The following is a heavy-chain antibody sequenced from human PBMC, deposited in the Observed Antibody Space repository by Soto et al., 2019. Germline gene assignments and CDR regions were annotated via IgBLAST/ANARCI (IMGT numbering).Heavy chain of an antibody. V-gene: IGHV1-8*01. Sequence: GASVKVSCKASGYTFTSYDINWVRQATGQGLEWMGWMNPNSGNTGYAQKFQGRVTMTRNTSISTAYMELSSLRSEDTAVYYCARGRYNSNPTGPKGGYNWFDPWGQRTLLTVYS. D-gene: IGHD1-20*01. J-gene: IGHJ5*02. CDR2: MNPNSGNT. CDR3: ARGRYNSNPTGPKGGYNWFDP. CDR1: GYTFTSYD.